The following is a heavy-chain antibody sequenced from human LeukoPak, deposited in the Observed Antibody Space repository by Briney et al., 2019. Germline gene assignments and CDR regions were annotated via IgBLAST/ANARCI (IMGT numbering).Heavy chain of an antibody. CDR3: ARTLYYDSSGYYPMDY. Sequence: GGSLRLSCAASGLTFNNYWMHWIRQAPGKGLGWISYINSGIGRTTYYADSVKGRFTISRDNAKNSVFLQMNSLRAEDTAVYYCARTLYYDSSGYYPMDYWGQGTLVTVSS. D-gene: IGHD3-22*01. J-gene: IGHJ4*02. CDR1: GLTFNNYW. CDR2: INSGIGRTT. V-gene: IGHV3-11*04.